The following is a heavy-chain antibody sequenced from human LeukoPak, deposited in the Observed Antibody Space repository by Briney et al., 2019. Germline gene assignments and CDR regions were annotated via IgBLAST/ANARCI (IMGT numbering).Heavy chain of an antibody. J-gene: IGHJ3*02. D-gene: IGHD2-8*01. CDR3: VRADYNGGNPGSFDI. CDR1: GASITIGAESYH. Sequence: SETLSLTCTVSGASITIGAESYHWGWTRQPPGKGLEWIGTIYYTGISYYNPSLESRVTSSLDTSKNQFSLTLNSVTAADTAVYYCVRADYNGGNPGSFDIWGRGTMVTVSS. V-gene: IGHV4-39*07. CDR2: IYYTGIS.